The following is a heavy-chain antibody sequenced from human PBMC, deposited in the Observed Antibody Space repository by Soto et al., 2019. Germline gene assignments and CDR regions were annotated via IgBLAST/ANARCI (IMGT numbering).Heavy chain of an antibody. J-gene: IGHJ5*02. CDR2: VYSGGST. V-gene: IGHV3-53*01. Sequence: EVQLVESGGGLIQPGGSLRLSCAVSGFTVSSHSMSWVRQAPGKGLEWVSVVYSGGSTYYADSVKGRFTISRDNSKNTLYLQMNSLRVEDTAVYYCARHDWFDPWGQGTLVTVSS. CDR3: ARHDWFDP. CDR1: GFTVSSHS.